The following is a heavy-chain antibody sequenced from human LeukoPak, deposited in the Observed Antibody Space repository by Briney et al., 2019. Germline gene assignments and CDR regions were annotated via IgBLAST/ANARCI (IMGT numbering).Heavy chain of an antibody. CDR1: GFTFSSYE. Sequence: GGSLRLSRPASGFTFSSYEMNWARQAPGEGLESVSYIRRSGSTIYYAESVKGRFIISRYNAKNSLYLQMNSLRAEDTAVYYCVRTWWLRSMAVWGKGAKVTISS. V-gene: IGHV3-48*03. CDR3: VRTWWLRSMAV. J-gene: IGHJ6*03. CDR2: IRRSGSTI. D-gene: IGHD5-12*01.